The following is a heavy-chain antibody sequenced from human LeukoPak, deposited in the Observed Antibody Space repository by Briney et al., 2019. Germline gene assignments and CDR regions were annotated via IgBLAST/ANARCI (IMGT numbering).Heavy chain of an antibody. Sequence: PGGSLRLSCAASGFTVSSYAMHWVRQPIGKGLEWVSALGIAGDTFYPGSVKGRFTISRENAKNSLYLQMNCLRAEDTAMYYCARQKQSHGNFDYWGQGTLVTVSS. CDR2: LGIAGDT. J-gene: IGHJ4*02. CDR1: GFTVSSYA. D-gene: IGHD1-26*01. V-gene: IGHV3-13*01. CDR3: ARQKQSHGNFDY.